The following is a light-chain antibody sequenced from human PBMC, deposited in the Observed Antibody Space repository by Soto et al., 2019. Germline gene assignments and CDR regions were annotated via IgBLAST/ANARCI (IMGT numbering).Light chain of an antibody. Sequence: DIQMTQSPSSLSASVGDRVTITCRASQSISTYLNWYQQKPGKAPKLLIYAASSLQSGVPSRFRRRGSGPDFTRINRSLRPEDFANYHCQQSYSTPFTFGPGTKVDIK. V-gene: IGKV1-39*01. CDR3: QQSYSTPFT. CDR2: AAS. J-gene: IGKJ3*01. CDR1: QSISTY.